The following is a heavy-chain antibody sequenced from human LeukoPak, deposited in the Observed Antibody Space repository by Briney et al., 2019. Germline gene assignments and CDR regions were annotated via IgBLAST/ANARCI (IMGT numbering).Heavy chain of an antibody. D-gene: IGHD2-2*01. J-gene: IGHJ5*02. CDR2: INHSGST. Sequence: SETLSLTCTVSGGSISSYYWSWIRQPPGKGLEWIGEINHSGSTNYNPSLKSRVTISVDTSKNQFSLKLSSVTAADTAVYYCARLFSSWFDPWGQGTLVTVSS. CDR3: ARLFSSWFDP. CDR1: GGSISSYY. V-gene: IGHV4-34*01.